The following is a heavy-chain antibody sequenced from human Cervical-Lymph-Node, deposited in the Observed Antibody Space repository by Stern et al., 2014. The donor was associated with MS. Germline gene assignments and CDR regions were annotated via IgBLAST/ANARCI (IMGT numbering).Heavy chain of an antibody. V-gene: IGHV3-11*01. CDR1: GFTFSDYY. CDR2: ISSSGSSI. D-gene: IGHD6-19*01. Sequence: QLVQSGGGLVKPGGSLRLSCAASGFTFSDYYMSWIRQAPGQGLEWVSSISSSGSSIYYADSVKGRFTISRDNAKNSLYLQMNSLRAEDTAVYYCARSHSKWLVHDAFDIWGQGTMVSVSS. J-gene: IGHJ3*02. CDR3: ARSHSKWLVHDAFDI.